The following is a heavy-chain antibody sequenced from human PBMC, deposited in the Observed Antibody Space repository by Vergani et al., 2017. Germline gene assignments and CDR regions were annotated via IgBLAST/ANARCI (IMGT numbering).Heavy chain of an antibody. CDR2: INHSGST. D-gene: IGHD6-13*01. V-gene: IGHV4-34*01. CDR1: GGSFSGYY. J-gene: IGHJ5*02. Sequence: QVQLQQWGAGLLKPSETLSLTCAVYGGSFSGYYWSWIRQPPGKGLEWIGEINHSGSTNYNQSLKSRVTISVDTSKNQFSLKLSSVTAADTAVYYCARGNPSIAAAGTGGFDPWGQGTLVTVSS. CDR3: ARGNPSIAAAGTGGFDP.